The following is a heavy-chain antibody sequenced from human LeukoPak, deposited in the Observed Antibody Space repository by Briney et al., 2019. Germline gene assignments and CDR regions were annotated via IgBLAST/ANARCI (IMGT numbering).Heavy chain of an antibody. CDR1: GFTFNDYY. V-gene: IGHV3-11*01. CDR3: ARGATPNFDY. J-gene: IGHJ4*02. CDR2: INSSGSTK. D-gene: IGHD1-26*01. Sequence: GGSLRLSCGASGFTFNDYYVTWLRQAPGKGLEGVSDINSSGSTKYYAASVKGRFTISRDNAKNSLYLQMNSLRAEDTAVYYCARGATPNFDYWGQGTLVTVSS.